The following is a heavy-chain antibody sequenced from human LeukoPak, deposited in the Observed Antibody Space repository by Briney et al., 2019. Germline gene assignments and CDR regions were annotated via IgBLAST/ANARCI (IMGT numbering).Heavy chain of an antibody. D-gene: IGHD3-9*01. CDR2: SYTCGST. Sequence: PSETLSLTCTVSGGSISSYYWSWLRQPPGKGLEWIGYSYTCGSTNYNPSLKSRVTISVDTSKNQFSLKLSSVTAADTAVYYCARTRYYDILTGYYLYYYMDVWGKGTTVTVSS. CDR1: GGSISSYY. J-gene: IGHJ6*03. CDR3: ARTRYYDILTGYYLYYYMDV. V-gene: IGHV4-4*09.